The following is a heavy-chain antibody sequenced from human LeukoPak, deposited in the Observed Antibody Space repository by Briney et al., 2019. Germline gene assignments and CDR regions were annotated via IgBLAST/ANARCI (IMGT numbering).Heavy chain of an antibody. CDR2: ISASGYTT. J-gene: IGHJ4*02. CDR3: AKEGFDY. Sequence: GGSLRLSCAASGFTFSSYAMSWVRQALGKGLEWVSSISASGYTTYYADSVKGRFTISRDNSKNTLHLQMNSLRAEDTAIYYCAKEGFDYWGQGTLVTVSS. CDR1: GFTFSSYA. V-gene: IGHV3-23*01.